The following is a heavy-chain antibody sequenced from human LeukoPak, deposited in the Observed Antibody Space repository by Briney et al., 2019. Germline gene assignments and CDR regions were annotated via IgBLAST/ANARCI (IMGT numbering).Heavy chain of an antibody. V-gene: IGHV1-8*01. J-gene: IGHJ6*02. CDR2: MNPNSGNT. Sequence: ASVKVSCKASGYTFTSYDINWVRQATGQGLEWMGWMNPNSGNTGYAQKFQGRVTMTRNTSISTAYMELSSLRSEDTAVYCCARQHCSGGSCYSVLDVWGQGTTVTVSS. CDR1: GYTFTSYD. D-gene: IGHD2-15*01. CDR3: ARQHCSGGSCYSVLDV.